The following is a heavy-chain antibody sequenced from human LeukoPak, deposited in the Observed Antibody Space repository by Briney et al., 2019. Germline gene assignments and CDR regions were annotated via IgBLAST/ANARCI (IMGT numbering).Heavy chain of an antibody. CDR1: GFTFTTYW. CDR2: INSDGSIT. Sequence: GGSLRLSCAASGFTFTTYWMHWVRQAPGKGLVWVSHINSDGSITSYADSVKGRFTVSRDNAKNSLYLQMNSLRVEDTAIYYCSNKRDYWGQGTLVTVSS. V-gene: IGHV3-74*01. J-gene: IGHJ4*02. CDR3: SNKRDY.